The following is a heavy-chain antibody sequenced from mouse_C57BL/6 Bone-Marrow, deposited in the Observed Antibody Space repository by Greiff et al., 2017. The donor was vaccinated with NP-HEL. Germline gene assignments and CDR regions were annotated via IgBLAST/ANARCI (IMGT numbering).Heavy chain of an antibody. CDR2: ISDGGSYT. V-gene: IGHV5-4*01. D-gene: IGHD1-2*01. J-gene: IGHJ2*01. CDR3: ARDRLRRLYYFDY. Sequence: EVQLVESGGGLVKPGGSLKLSCAASGFTFSSYAMSWVRQTPEKRLEWVATISDGGSYTYYPDNVKGRFTISRDKAKNNLYLQMSHLKSEDTAMYYCARDRLRRLYYFDYWGQGTTLTVSS. CDR1: GFTFSSYA.